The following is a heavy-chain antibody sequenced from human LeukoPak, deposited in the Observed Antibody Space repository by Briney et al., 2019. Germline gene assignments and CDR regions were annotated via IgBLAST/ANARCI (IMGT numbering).Heavy chain of an antibody. D-gene: IGHD3-22*01. V-gene: IGHV3-66*01. CDR2: IYSGGST. CDR1: GFTVSSNY. CDR3: ARDYYDSSGYYPDAFDI. Sequence: GGSLRLSCAASGFTVSSNYMSWVRQAPGKGLGWVSVIYSGGSTYYADSVKGRFTISRDNSKNTLYLQMNSLRAEDTAVYYCARDYYDSSGYYPDAFDIWGQGTMVTVSS. J-gene: IGHJ3*02.